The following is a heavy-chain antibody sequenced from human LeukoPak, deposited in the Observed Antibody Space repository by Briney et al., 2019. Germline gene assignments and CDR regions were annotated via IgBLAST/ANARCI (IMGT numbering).Heavy chain of an antibody. J-gene: IGHJ4*02. CDR3: ARASTSKKPEN. CDR1: GFTFSSYA. V-gene: IGHV3-30-3*01. CDR2: ISYDGSNK. Sequence: GGSLRLSCAASGFTFSSYAMHWIRQAPGKGLEWVAVISYDGSNKYYADSVKGRFTISRDNSKNTLYLQMNSLRAEDTAVYYCARASTSKKPENWGQGTLVTVSS. D-gene: IGHD1-26*01.